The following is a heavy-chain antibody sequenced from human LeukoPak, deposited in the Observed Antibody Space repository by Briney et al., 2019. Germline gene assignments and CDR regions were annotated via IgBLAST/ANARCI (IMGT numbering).Heavy chain of an antibody. J-gene: IGHJ4*02. CDR1: GFTFSSYS. Sequence: AGGSLRLSCAASGFTFSSYSMNWVRQAPGKGLEWVSSISSSSSYIYYADSVKGRFTISRDSAKNSLYLQMNSLRAEDTAVYYCAREPGGSYYPYFDYWGQGTLVTVSS. CDR2: ISSSSSYI. V-gene: IGHV3-21*01. D-gene: IGHD1-26*01. CDR3: AREPGGSYYPYFDY.